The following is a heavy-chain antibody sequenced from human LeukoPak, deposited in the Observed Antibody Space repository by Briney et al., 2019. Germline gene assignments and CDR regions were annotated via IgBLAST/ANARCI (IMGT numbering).Heavy chain of an antibody. CDR3: SRDPRNLDY. Sequence: GGSLRLSCAVSAFTSSDNYMTWIRQAPGKGLESVSYISPSGTDISYADSVKGRFTISRDNAKNSLYLQMNSLRAEDTAVYYCSRDPRNLDYWGQGTLVTVSS. CDR1: AFTSSDNY. D-gene: IGHD1-14*01. V-gene: IGHV3-11*01. CDR2: ISPSGTDI. J-gene: IGHJ4*02.